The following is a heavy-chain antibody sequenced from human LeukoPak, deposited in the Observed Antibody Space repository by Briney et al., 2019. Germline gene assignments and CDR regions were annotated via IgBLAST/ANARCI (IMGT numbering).Heavy chain of an antibody. V-gene: IGHV3-7*01. J-gene: IGHJ4*02. CDR2: IKQDGSER. CDR1: GFTFTSYW. D-gene: IGHD6-19*01. CDR3: AGSGWQEYFDY. Sequence: GGSLRLSCAASGFTFTSYWMNWVRQAPGKGLEWVANIKQDGSERYYVDSVKGRFTISRDNAKNSLYLQMNSLRAEDTGVYYCAGSGWQEYFDYWGQGTLVTVSS.